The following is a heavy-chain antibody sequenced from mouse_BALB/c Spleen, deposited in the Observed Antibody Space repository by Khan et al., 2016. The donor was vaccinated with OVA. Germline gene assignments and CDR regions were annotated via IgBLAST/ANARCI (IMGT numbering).Heavy chain of an antibody. D-gene: IGHD1-1*01. Sequence: QVQLQQSGAELVKPGASVKLSCKASGYTFTSSDINWVRQRPEQGLEWIGWIFPGDGSTKYNQKFKGKATLTTDKSSSTAYMQLSRLTSEDSAVYFWARGEYGGFADWGQGTLVTVSA. V-gene: IGHV1-85*01. J-gene: IGHJ3*01. CDR3: ARGEYGGFAD. CDR1: GYTFTSSD. CDR2: IFPGDGST.